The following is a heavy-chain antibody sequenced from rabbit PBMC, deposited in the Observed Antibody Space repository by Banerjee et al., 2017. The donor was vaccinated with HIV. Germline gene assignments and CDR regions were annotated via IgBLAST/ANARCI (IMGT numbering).Heavy chain of an antibody. CDR2: IYAASSGST. J-gene: IGHJ4*01. D-gene: IGHD7-1*01. Sequence: IACIYAASSGSTYYASWAKGRFTISKTSSTTVTLQMTSLTAADTATYFCARGDANSVGGVTGWNFGLWGPGTL. V-gene: IGHV1S40*01. CDR3: ARGDANSVGGVTGWNFGL.